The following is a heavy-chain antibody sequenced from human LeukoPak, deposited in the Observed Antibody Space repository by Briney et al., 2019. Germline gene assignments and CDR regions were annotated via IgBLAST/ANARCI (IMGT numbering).Heavy chain of an antibody. J-gene: IGHJ4*02. CDR3: ATSTTIFGVVTHLDY. D-gene: IGHD3-3*01. CDR2: INHSGST. V-gene: IGHV4-34*01. Sequence: SETLSLTCAVYGGSFSGYYWSWIRPPPGKGLEWMGEINHSGSTNYNPSLKSRVTISVDTSKNQFSLKLSSVTAADTAVYYCATSTTIFGVVTHLDYWGQGTLVTVSS. CDR1: GGSFSGYY.